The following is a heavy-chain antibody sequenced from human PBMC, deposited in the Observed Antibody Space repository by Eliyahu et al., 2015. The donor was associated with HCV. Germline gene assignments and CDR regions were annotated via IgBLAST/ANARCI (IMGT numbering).Heavy chain of an antibody. D-gene: IGHD3-10*01. CDR3: ATELWFGEHDALDI. CDR1: GFTFSTYE. V-gene: IGHV3-48*03. CDR2: ITGSGSTI. Sequence: EVQLVESGGDLVQPGGSLXLSCAASGFTFSTYEMNWVRQAPGKGLEWVSYITGSGSTIYYADSVKGRFTISRDNAKNSLYLQMNSLRAEDTAVYYCATELWFGEHDALDIWGQGTMVTVSS. J-gene: IGHJ3*02.